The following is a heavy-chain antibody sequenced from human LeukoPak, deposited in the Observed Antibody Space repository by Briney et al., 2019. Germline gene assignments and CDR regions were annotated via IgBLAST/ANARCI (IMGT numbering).Heavy chain of an antibody. CDR1: GGSFSGYY. CDR2: INHSGST. V-gene: IGHV4-34*01. CDR3: ARHDTHRNGRY. J-gene: IGHJ4*02. Sequence: SETLSLTCAVYGGSFSGYYWSWIRQPPGKGLEWIGEINHSGSTNYNPSLKSRVTISVDTSKNQFSLKLSSVTAADTAVYYCARHDTHRNGRYWGQGTLVTVSS. D-gene: IGHD2-8*01.